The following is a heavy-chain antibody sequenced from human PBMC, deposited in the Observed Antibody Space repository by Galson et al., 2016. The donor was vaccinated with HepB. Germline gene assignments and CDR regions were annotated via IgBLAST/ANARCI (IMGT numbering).Heavy chain of an antibody. Sequence: QSGAEVKEPGESLKISCKGSGYSFPNYWIAWVRQMPGKGLEWMGIINPADSDTRYSPSFQGQVSISVDKSIRTAYLPWSSLKASDTAMYYCAIPSYSGEHGACDIWGQGTMVTVSS. D-gene: IGHD1-26*01. CDR2: INPADSDT. CDR3: AIPSYSGEHGACDI. CDR1: GYSFPNYW. J-gene: IGHJ3*02. V-gene: IGHV5-51*03.